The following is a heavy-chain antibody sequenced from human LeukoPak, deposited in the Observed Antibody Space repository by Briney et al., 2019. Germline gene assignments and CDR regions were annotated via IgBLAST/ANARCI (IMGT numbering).Heavy chain of an antibody. V-gene: IGHV3-21*01. Sequence: GGSLRLSCAASGFTFSSYSMNWVRQAPGKGLEWVSSISSSSSYIYYADSVKGRFTISRDNAKNSLYLQMNSLRAEDTAVYYCARDLSGSGIRWYFDLWGRGTLVTVSS. CDR3: ARDLSGSGIRWYFDL. J-gene: IGHJ2*01. CDR1: GFTFSSYS. D-gene: IGHD1-26*01. CDR2: ISSSSSYI.